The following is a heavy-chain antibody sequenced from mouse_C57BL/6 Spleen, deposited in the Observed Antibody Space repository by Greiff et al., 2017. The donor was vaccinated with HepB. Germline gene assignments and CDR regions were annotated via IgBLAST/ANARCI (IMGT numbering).Heavy chain of an antibody. V-gene: IGHV1-54*01. J-gene: IGHJ2*01. CDR2: INPGSGGT. CDR1: GYAFTNYL. D-gene: IGHD1-1*01. Sequence: QVQLQQSGAELVRPRTSVKVSCKASGYAFTNYLIEWVKQRPGQGLEWIGVINPGSGGTNYNEKFKGKATLTADKSSSTAYMQLSSLTSEDSAVYFCARSTFITTVGYFDYWGQGTTLTVSS. CDR3: ARSTFITTVGYFDY.